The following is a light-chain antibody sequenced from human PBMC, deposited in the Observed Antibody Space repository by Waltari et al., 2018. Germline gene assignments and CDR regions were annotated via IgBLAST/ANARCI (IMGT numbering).Light chain of an antibody. J-gene: IGKJ4*01. V-gene: IGKV1-33*01. CDR3: NHYENVPLS. CDR1: QDINKN. CDR2: DAS. Sequence: IQMTQAPSSLSASVGDRVTITCQASQDINKNLNWFQQKPGKAPKVRIFDASNLRTGVPLSFSGSGSVTHFTFTISSLQSEDVETYYCNHYENVPLSFGGGTRVEIK.